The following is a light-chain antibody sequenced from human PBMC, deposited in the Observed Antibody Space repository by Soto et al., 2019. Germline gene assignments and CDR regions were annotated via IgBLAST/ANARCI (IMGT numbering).Light chain of an antibody. V-gene: IGKV3-20*01. J-gene: IGKJ1*01. CDR2: GVS. Sequence: PGERATLSCRASQSVTGTYLAWYQQKPGQAPRLLIYGVSNRATGTPDRFSASGSGTDFTLTISRLEPEDFAVYYCQHFGSSSWTFGQGTKLDIK. CDR1: QSVTGTY. CDR3: QHFGSSSWT.